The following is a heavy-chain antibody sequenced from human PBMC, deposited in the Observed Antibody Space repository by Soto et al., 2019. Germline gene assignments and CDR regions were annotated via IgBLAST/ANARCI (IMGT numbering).Heavy chain of an antibody. J-gene: IGHJ4*02. CDR1: GYIFTSNW. CDR2: IYPGDSET. CDR3: ARLVGSWREPHYFDS. Sequence: PGESLKISCQASGYIFTSNWIGWVRQMPGKGLEWMGIIYPGDSETRYGPSFQGRVTISADRSLNTVYLQWTSLKVSDTAMYYGARLVGSWREPHYFDSWGQGTRVTVSS. D-gene: IGHD1-1*01. V-gene: IGHV5-51*01.